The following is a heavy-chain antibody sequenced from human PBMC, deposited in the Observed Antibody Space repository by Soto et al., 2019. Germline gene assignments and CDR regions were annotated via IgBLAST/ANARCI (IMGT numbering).Heavy chain of an antibody. CDR2: IYHSGST. CDR1: GYSISSGYY. CDR3: ARGKVKHSGYDY. Sequence: SETLSLTCAVSGYSISSGYYWGWIRQPPGEGLEWIGSIYHSGSTYYNPSLKSRVTISVDTSKNQFSLKLSSVTAADTAVYYCARGKVKHSGYDYWGQGTLVTVSS. J-gene: IGHJ4*02. V-gene: IGHV4-38-2*01. D-gene: IGHD5-12*01.